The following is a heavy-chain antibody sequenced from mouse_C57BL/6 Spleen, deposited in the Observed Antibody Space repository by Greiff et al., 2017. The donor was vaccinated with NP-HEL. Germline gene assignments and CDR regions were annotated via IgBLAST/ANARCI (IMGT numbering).Heavy chain of an antibody. Sequence: VQLQQPGAELVKPGASVKVSCKASGYTFTSYWMHWVKQRPGQGLEWIGRIHPSDSDTNYNQKFKGKATLTVDKSSSTAYIQISSLTSKDSAVYCCDLDYGIDYWGQGTTLTVSS. V-gene: IGHV1-74*01. CDR2: IHPSDSDT. CDR1: GYTFTSYW. CDR3: DLDYGIDY. D-gene: IGHD2-4*01. J-gene: IGHJ2*01.